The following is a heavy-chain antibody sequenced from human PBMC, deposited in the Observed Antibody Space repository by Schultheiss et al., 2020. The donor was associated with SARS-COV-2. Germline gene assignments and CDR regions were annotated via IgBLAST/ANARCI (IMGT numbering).Heavy chain of an antibody. CDR1: GFTFSSYA. V-gene: IGHV3-23*01. Sequence: GESLKISCAASGFTFSSYAMSWVRQAPGKGLEWVSAISGSGGSTYYADSVKGRFTISRDNSKNTLYLQMNSLRAEDTAVYYCARDLRVGATTGDYWGQGTLVTVAS. D-gene: IGHD1-26*01. J-gene: IGHJ4*02. CDR2: ISGSGGST. CDR3: ARDLRVGATTGDY.